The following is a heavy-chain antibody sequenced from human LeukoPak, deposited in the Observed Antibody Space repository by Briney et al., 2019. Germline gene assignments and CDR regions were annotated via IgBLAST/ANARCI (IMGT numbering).Heavy chain of an antibody. J-gene: IGHJ6*02. CDR1: GGSISSYY. Sequence: SETLSLTCTVSGGSISSYYWSWIRQPPGKGLEWIGYIYYSGSTNCNPSLKSRVTISVDTSKNQFSLKLSSVTAADTAVYYCARVVGLRWYYYGMDVWGQGTTVTVSS. V-gene: IGHV4-59*01. CDR3: ARVVGLRWYYYGMDV. CDR2: IYYSGST. D-gene: IGHD4-23*01.